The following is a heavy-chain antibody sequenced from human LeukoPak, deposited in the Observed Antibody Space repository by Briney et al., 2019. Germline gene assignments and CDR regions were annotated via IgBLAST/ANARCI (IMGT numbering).Heavy chain of an antibody. J-gene: IGHJ6*03. CDR2: INQDGSEK. Sequence: GGSLRLSCAASRFTFSSYYMTWVRQAPGKGLEWVANINQDGSEKYYVDSVKGRFTISRDNAKNSLYLQMNSLRAEDTAVYYCARDEAYYDILTGHPMDVWGKGTTVTVSS. CDR1: RFTFSSYY. V-gene: IGHV3-7*01. D-gene: IGHD3-9*01. CDR3: ARDEAYYDILTGHPMDV.